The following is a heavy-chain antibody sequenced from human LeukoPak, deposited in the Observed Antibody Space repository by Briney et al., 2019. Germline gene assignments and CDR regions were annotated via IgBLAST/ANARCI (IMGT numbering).Heavy chain of an antibody. J-gene: IGHJ4*02. Sequence: SEILSLTCTVSGDSISSGSYYWSWIRQPAGKGLEWIGRIYISGSTNYNPSLKSRVTISVDTSKNQFSLNLTSVTAADTAVYYCASNTGTVFDYWGQGALVTVSS. D-gene: IGHD7-27*01. V-gene: IGHV4-61*02. CDR1: GDSISSGSYY. CDR3: ASNTGTVFDY. CDR2: IYISGST.